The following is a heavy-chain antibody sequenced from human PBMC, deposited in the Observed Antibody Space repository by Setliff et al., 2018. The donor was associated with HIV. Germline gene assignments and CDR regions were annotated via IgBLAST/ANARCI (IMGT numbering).Heavy chain of an antibody. Sequence: GASVKVSCKASGHTFTAYHMHWVRQAPGQGLEWIGVIRPGGDTTIYASDFQGRVTMTGDTSTNTLYMELNSLRSEDTAVYYCSGSNYPVDFWAQGTLVTVSS. V-gene: IGHV1-46*01. CDR2: IRPGGDTT. CDR1: GHTFTAYH. J-gene: IGHJ4*02. CDR3: SGSNYPVDF. D-gene: IGHD4-4*01.